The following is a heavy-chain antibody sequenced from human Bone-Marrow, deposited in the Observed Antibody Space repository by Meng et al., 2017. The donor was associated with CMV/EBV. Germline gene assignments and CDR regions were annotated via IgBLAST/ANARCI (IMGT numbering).Heavy chain of an antibody. CDR1: GFTFSSYG. D-gene: IGHD2-2*01. V-gene: IGHV3-48*04. Sequence: GGSLRLSCAASGFTFSSYGMHWVRQAPGKGLEWVSYISSSSSTIYYADSVKGRFTISRDNAKNSLYLQMNSLRAEDTAVYYCARDSSSTGVYWGQGTLVTVSS. J-gene: IGHJ4*02. CDR3: ARDSSSTGVY. CDR2: ISSSSSTI.